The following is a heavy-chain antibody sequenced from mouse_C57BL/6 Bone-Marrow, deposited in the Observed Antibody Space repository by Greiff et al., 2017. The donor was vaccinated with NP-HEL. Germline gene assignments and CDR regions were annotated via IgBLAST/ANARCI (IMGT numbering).Heavy chain of an antibody. J-gene: IGHJ3*01. Sequence: VKLQQSGPELVKPGASVKISCKASGYAFSSSWMNWVKQRPGKGLEWIGRIYPGDGDTNYNGKFKGKATLTADKSSSTAYMQLSSLTSEDSAVYFCASYYDYGFAYWGQGTLVTVSA. CDR2: IYPGDGDT. D-gene: IGHD2-4*01. V-gene: IGHV1-82*01. CDR3: ASYYDYGFAY. CDR1: GYAFSSSW.